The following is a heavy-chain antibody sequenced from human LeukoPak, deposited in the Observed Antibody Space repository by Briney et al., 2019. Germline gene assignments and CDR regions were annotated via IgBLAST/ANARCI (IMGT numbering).Heavy chain of an antibody. CDR2: IIPIFGTA. J-gene: IGHJ4*02. D-gene: IGHD3-22*01. CDR3: ARVVGYYDSSGYYIDY. Sequence: ASVKVSCKASGGTFSSYAISWVRQAPGQGLEWMGGIIPIFGTANYAQKFQGRVTITADESTSTAYMELSSLRSEDTAVDYCARVVGYYDSSGYYIDYWGRGTLVTVSS. V-gene: IGHV1-69*01. CDR1: GGTFSSYA.